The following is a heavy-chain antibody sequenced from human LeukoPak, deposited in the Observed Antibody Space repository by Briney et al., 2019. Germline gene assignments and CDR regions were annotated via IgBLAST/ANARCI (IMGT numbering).Heavy chain of an antibody. D-gene: IGHD5-18*01. CDR1: GGSISSGSYY. V-gene: IGHV4-61*02. J-gene: IGHJ4*02. CDR2: IYTSGST. CDR3: ARERTDTSMDY. Sequence: PSQTLSLTCTVSGGSISSGSYYWTWIRQPAGKGLEWIGRIYTSGSTNHNPSLKSRATISLDTSKNQFSLKLISVTAADTAVYFCARERTDTSMDYWGQGTLVTVSS.